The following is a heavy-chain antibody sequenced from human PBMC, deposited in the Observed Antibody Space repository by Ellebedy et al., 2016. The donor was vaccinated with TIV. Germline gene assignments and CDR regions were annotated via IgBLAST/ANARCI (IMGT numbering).Heavy chain of an antibody. V-gene: IGHV1-69*13. CDR2: LIPIFATT. CDR3: ASQRGPLPGADTYDYYGLDV. D-gene: IGHD6-13*01. Sequence: AASVKVSCKASGGTFSNYAISWVRQAPGQGLEWMGGLIPIFATTSYAQKFQGRVTITADESTSTAYMELSSLRSEDTAVYYCASQRGPLPGADTYDYYGLDVWGQGTTVTVSS. J-gene: IGHJ6*02. CDR1: GGTFSNYA.